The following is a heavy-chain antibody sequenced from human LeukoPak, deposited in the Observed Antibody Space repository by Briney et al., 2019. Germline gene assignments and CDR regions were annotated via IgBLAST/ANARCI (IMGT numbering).Heavy chain of an antibody. CDR3: ARVEVDTAMVSDYYYYYGMDV. J-gene: IGHJ6*02. CDR1: GFTFSSYA. CDR2: ISGSGGST. Sequence: PGGSLRLSCAASGFTFSSYAMSRVRQAPGKGLEWVSAISGSGGSTYYADSVKGRFTISRDNSKNTLYLQMNSLRAEDTAVYYCARVEVDTAMVSDYYYYYGMDVWGQGTTVTVSS. D-gene: IGHD5-18*01. V-gene: IGHV3-23*01.